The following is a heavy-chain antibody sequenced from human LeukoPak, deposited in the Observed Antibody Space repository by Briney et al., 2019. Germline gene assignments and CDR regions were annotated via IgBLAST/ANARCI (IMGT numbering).Heavy chain of an antibody. CDR2: ISSSGSTI. J-gene: IGHJ4*02. CDR3: ARVREYYFDY. D-gene: IGHD3-10*01. V-gene: IGHV3-48*03. CDR1: GFTFSSFE. Sequence: GGSLRLSCAASGFTFSSFEMKWVRQAPGKGLEWVSYISSSGSTIYYADSVKGRFTISRDNAKNSLYLQMNSLRAEDTAVYYCARVREYYFDYWGQGTLVTVSS.